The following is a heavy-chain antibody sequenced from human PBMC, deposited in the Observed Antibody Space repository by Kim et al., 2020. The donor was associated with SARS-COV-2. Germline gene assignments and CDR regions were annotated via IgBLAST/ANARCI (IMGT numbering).Heavy chain of an antibody. J-gene: IGHJ4*02. V-gene: IGHV3-15*01. Sequence: GGSLRLSCAASGLTFTNAWMSWVRQAPGKGLEWVGHIKSKTDGGTTDYAAPVEGRFTISRDDSKDTLFLQMNSLKTEDTAVYYCTTEFSTWYWVDYWGQGTLVTVSS. CDR2: IKSKTDGGTT. CDR1: GLTFTNAW. CDR3: TTEFSTWYWVDY. D-gene: IGHD6-13*01.